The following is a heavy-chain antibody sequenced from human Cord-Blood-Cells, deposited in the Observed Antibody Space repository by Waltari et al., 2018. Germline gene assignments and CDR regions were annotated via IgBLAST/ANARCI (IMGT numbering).Heavy chain of an antibody. CDR2: ISYDGSNK. CDR3: VVGLKAAGKDY. V-gene: IGHV3-30*04. Sequence: QVQLVESGGGVVQPGRSLRLSCAASGFTFSSYAMHWVRQAPGKGLEWVAVISYDGSNKYYAESVKGRFTISRDNSKNTLYLQMNSLRAEDTAVYYCVVGLKAAGKDYWGQGTLVTVSS. CDR1: GFTFSSYA. J-gene: IGHJ4*02. D-gene: IGHD6-13*01.